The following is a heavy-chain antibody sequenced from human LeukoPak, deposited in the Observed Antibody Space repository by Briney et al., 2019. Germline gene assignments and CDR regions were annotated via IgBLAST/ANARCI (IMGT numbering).Heavy chain of an antibody. V-gene: IGHV3-30*18. CDR1: GFTFSSYG. Sequence: PGRSLRLSCAASGFTFSSYGMHWVRQAPGKGLEWVAVISYDGSNKYYADSVKGRSTISRDNSKSTLYLQMNSLRAEDTAVYYCAKGSSSSRPYYFDYWGRGTLVTVSP. D-gene: IGHD6-6*01. J-gene: IGHJ4*02. CDR2: ISYDGSNK. CDR3: AKGSSSSRPYYFDY.